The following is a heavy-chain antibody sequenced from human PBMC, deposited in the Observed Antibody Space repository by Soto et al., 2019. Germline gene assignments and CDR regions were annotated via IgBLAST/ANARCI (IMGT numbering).Heavy chain of an antibody. J-gene: IGHJ4*02. CDR1: GGSFTTYT. V-gene: IGHV1-69*01. D-gene: IGHD5-18*01. CDR3: ARDGYGNSLAN. Sequence: QVQLVQSGAEVKKPGSSVKVSCKASGGSFTTYTISWVRQAPGQGLEWMAGIIPIFGAAKSAPRFQGRVALTADESTRTVYMELSGLRSDDTAIYSCARDGYGNSLANWGQGTLVTVSS. CDR2: IIPIFGAA.